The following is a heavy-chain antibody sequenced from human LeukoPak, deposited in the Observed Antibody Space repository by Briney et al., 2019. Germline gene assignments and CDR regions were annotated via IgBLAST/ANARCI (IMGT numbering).Heavy chain of an antibody. Sequence: XXRQAPXKXLEWVSTISAGGGTTYYADSVKGRFTISRDNSKNTLYLQMNSLRAEDTAVYYCAIKSGGSSWGQGTLVTVSS. CDR2: ISAGGGTT. D-gene: IGHD2-15*01. J-gene: IGHJ4*02. CDR3: AIKSGGSS. V-gene: IGHV3-23*01.